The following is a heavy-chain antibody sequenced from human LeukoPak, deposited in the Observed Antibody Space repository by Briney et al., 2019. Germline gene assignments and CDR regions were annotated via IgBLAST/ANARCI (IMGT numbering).Heavy chain of an antibody. CDR1: EFTFSNYA. J-gene: IGHJ5*02. CDR3: ARGLGSSNYDVGNL. V-gene: IGHV3-21*01. Sequence: PGGSLRLSCAASEFTFSNYAMNWVRQAPGKGLEWVPAISGSSVYIYYADSVKGRFTISRDNAKNSLFLQMNSLRAEDTAVYYCARGLGSSNYDVGNLWGQGTLVTVSS. CDR2: ISGSSVYI. D-gene: IGHD3-10*02.